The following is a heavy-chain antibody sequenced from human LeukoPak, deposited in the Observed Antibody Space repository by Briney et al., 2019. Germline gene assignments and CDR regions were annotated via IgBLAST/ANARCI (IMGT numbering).Heavy chain of an antibody. J-gene: IGHJ4*02. V-gene: IGHV3-21*01. D-gene: IGHD3-10*01. CDR3: ARDRGDYGSGSYYSDS. CDR1: GFTFSNYN. Sequence: GSLRLSCAASGFTFSNYNMNWVRQAPGKGLEWVSSMSSGSSYIYYADSVKGRFTISRDNAKNSLYLQMNSLRVEDTAVYYCARDRGDYGSGSYYSDSWGQGTLVTVSS. CDR2: MSSGSSYI.